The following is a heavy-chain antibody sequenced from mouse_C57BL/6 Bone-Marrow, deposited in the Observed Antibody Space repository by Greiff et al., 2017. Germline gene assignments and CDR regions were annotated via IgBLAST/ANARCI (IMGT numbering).Heavy chain of an antibody. Sequence: EVKLMESGGGLVQPGGSMKLSCVASGFTFSNYWMNWVRQSPEKGLEWVAQIRLKSDNYATHYAESVKGRFTISRDDSKSSFYLQMNNLRAEDTGIYYCTLYYYYGSSSWGQGTTLTVSS. J-gene: IGHJ2*01. CDR2: IRLKSDNYAT. CDR1: GFTFSNYW. V-gene: IGHV6-3*01. CDR3: TLYYYYGSSS. D-gene: IGHD1-1*01.